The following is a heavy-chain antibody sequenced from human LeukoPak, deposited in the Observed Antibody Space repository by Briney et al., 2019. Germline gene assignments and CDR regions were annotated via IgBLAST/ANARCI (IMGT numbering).Heavy chain of an antibody. CDR3: ARVGWGGYDPYFDY. D-gene: IGHD5-12*01. CDR1: GSSISSGDYY. CDR2: IYYSGST. V-gene: IGHV4-30-4*08. J-gene: IGHJ4*02. Sequence: SETLSLTCTVSGSSISSGDYYWSWIRQPPGKGLEWIGYIYYSGSTYYNPSLKSRVTISVDTSKNQFSLRLSSVTAADTAVYYCARVGWGGYDPYFDYWGQGTLVTVSS.